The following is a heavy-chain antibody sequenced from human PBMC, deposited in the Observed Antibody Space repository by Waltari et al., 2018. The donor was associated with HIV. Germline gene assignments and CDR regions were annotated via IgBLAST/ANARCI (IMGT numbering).Heavy chain of an antibody. CDR3: ASYYDSSSYYYALGY. CDR2: ISPSLGTA. J-gene: IGHJ4*02. V-gene: IGHV1-69*01. D-gene: IGHD3-22*01. CDR1: GGTFSSYA. Sequence: QVQLVQSGAEVKKPGSSVKVSCKASGGTFSSYAISWVRQAPGQGLEWMGGISPSLGTANYAQKFQGRVTITAEESTSTAYMELSSLRAEDTAVYYCASYYDSSSYYYALGYWGQGTLVTVSS.